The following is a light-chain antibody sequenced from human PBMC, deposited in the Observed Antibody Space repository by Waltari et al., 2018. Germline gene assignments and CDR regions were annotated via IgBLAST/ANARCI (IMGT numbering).Light chain of an antibody. V-gene: IGLV3-25*03. CDR1: ALPKQF. J-gene: IGLJ3*02. CDR2: KDT. CDR3: QSADSSGTWV. Sequence: SYELTQPPSVSVSPGQTATITCSGDALPKQFAHWYHQKPGQAPVVGIYKDTERPSGITERFSVSSSGTTGTLTINGVQAEDEADYYCQSADSSGTWVFGGGTKLTVL.